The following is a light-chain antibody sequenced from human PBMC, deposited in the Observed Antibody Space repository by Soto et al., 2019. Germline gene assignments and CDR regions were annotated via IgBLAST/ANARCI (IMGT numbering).Light chain of an antibody. Sequence: QSVLTQPPSVSGSPGQSVAISCTGTSSDVGSYNRVSWYQQPPGAAPKLMIYEVSNRPSGVPDRFSGSKSGNTASLTISGLQAEDEADYYCNSYTGISSYVFGSG. V-gene: IGLV2-18*02. CDR2: EVS. J-gene: IGLJ6*01. CDR1: SSDVGSYNR. CDR3: NSYTGISSYV.